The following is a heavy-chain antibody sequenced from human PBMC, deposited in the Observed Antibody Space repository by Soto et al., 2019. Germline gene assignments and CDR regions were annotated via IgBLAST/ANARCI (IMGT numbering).Heavy chain of an antibody. V-gene: IGHV3-30-3*01. Sequence: GXSLRLSCAAPGFTFSSYAMHWFRQAPVKGLEWVAVISYDGSNKYYADSVKGRFTISRDNSKNTLYLQMNSLRAEDTAVYYCARDLDSNYYDYWGQGTLVTVSS. CDR1: GFTFSSYA. D-gene: IGHD4-4*01. J-gene: IGHJ4*02. CDR3: ARDLDSNYYDY. CDR2: ISYDGSNK.